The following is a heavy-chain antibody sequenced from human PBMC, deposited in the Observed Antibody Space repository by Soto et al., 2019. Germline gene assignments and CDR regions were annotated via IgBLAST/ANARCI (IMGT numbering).Heavy chain of an antibody. V-gene: IGHV3-53*01. CDR2: IYSGHTT. Sequence: GGSLRLSCVASGFIVSSNQMSWVRQAPGKGLEWVSVIYSGHTTYYADSVEGRFTISRDDSKNTLYLQMNSLRVEDTAVYYCVRGPSDHKLRLVEWPYGDYWAQGALVTAPQ. D-gene: IGHD3-3*01. CDR1: GFIVSSNQ. J-gene: IGHJ4*02. CDR3: VRGPSDHKLRLVEWPYGDY.